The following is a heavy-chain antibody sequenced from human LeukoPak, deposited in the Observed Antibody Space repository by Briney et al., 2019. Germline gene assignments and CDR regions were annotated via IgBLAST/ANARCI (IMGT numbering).Heavy chain of an antibody. Sequence: ASVKVSCEASGYTFTSYYMHWVRQAPGQGLEWMGIINPSGGSTSYAQKFQGRVTMTRDTSTSTVYMELSSLRSEGTAVYYCARDSLYYYDSSGESIFDYWGQGTLVTVSS. CDR3: ARDSLYYYDSSGESIFDY. CDR2: INPSGGST. CDR1: GYTFTSYY. J-gene: IGHJ4*02. D-gene: IGHD3-22*01. V-gene: IGHV1-46*01.